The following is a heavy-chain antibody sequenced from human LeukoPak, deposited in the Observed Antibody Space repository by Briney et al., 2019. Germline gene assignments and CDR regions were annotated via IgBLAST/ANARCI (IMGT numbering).Heavy chain of an antibody. J-gene: IGHJ4*02. V-gene: IGHV4-39*01. CDR2: VYYSGST. D-gene: IGHD1-26*01. Sequence: SETLSLTCTVSGGSISSSSYHWGWIRQPPGKGLEWIGSVYYSGSTYNNPSLKSRVTISVGTSKKQFSLKMSSVTAADTAVYYCARLRVGATGYFDSWGQGTLVTVSS. CDR1: GGSISSSSYH. CDR3: ARLRVGATGYFDS.